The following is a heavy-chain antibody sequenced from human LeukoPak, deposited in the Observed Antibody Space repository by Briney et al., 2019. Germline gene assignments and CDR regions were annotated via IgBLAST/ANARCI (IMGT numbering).Heavy chain of an antibody. J-gene: IGHJ6*02. D-gene: IGHD1-26*01. CDR3: ARDIPRFSASGSPPRTYYGMDV. Sequence: PSETLSPTCTVSGGSIGNYYWSWIRQPPGKGLEWIGYIYYSGSTNYNPSLKSRVTISVDTSKNQFSLKVSSVTAADTAVYYCARDIPRFSASGSPPRTYYGMDVWGQGTTVTVSS. CDR2: IYYSGST. CDR1: GGSIGNYY. V-gene: IGHV4-59*01.